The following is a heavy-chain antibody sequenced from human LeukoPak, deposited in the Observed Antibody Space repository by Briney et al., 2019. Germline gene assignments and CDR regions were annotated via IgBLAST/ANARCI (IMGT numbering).Heavy chain of an antibody. CDR3: ARPEKYSNWFDP. V-gene: IGHV4-39*01. CDR1: GCSISSSSYY. J-gene: IGHJ5*02. Sequence: PSETLSLSCTVSGCSISSSSYYWGWIRQPPGEGLVWIGSVYYSGSTYYNPSLKSRVTISVDTSKNQFSLKLSSVTAADTAVYYCARPEKYSNWFDPWGQGTLVTVSS. CDR2: VYYSGST. D-gene: IGHD2-21*01.